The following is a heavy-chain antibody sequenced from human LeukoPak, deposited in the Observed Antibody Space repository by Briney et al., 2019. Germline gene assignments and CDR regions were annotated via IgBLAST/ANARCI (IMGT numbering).Heavy chain of an antibody. CDR2: INPRTSNI. V-gene: IGHV3-11*01. CDR1: GFTVSSNY. CDR3: ARVSSHRSGWYFFDY. Sequence: GGSLRLSCAASGFTVSSNYMSWIRQAPGKGLEWVAYINPRTSNIYYADSMEGRFTISRDNAKNSVHLQMNSLRAEDTAVYYCARVSSHRSGWYFFDYWGQGTLVTVSS. D-gene: IGHD6-19*01. J-gene: IGHJ4*02.